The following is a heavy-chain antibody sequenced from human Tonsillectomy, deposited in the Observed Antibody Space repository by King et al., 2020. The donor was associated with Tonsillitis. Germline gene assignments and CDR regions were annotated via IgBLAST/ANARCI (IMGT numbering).Heavy chain of an antibody. D-gene: IGHD5-18*01. CDR3: ARQGYTYLDD. CDR2: IDYSGST. V-gene: IGHV4-59*08. J-gene: IGHJ4*02. Sequence: MQLQESGPGVVKPSETLSLTCTVSRGSISSYYWSLVRQPPGKGLEWIAYIDYSGSTDYNPSLKSRVTISVDTSKKQFSLKLSSVTAADTAVYFCARQGYTYLDDWGPGILVTVPS. CDR1: RGSISSYY.